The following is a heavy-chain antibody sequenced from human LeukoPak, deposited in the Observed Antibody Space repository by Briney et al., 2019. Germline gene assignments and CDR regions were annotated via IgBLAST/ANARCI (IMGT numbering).Heavy chain of an antibody. J-gene: IGHJ4*02. CDR3: AQAVYCSGGGCYGAPDY. Sequence: GGSLRLSCAASGFTFRTYAMTWVRQAPGKGLEGVSAISGNGDSTYYADPVRGRFPISRDNSKTTLYLQMNSLRAEDTAVYYCAQAVYCSGGGCYGAPDYWGQGTLVTVSS. V-gene: IGHV3-23*01. D-gene: IGHD2-15*01. CDR2: ISGNGDST. CDR1: GFTFRTYA.